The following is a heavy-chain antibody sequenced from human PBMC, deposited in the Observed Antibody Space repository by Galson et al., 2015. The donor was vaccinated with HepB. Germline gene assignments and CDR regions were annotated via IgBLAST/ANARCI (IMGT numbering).Heavy chain of an antibody. J-gene: IGHJ4*02. D-gene: IGHD3-16*01. V-gene: IGHV3-30*04. CDR2: ISYDGSNK. CDR3: ARRPGDYVWYFDY. CDR1: GFTFSSYA. Sequence: LRLSCAASGFTFSSYAMHWVRQAPGKGLEWVAVISYDGSNKYYADSVKGRFTISRDNSKNTLYLQMNSLRAEDTAVYYCARRPGDYVWYFDYWGQGTLVTVSS.